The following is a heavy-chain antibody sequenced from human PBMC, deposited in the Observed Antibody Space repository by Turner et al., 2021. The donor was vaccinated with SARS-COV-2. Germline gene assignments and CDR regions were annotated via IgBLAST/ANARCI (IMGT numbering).Heavy chain of an antibody. CDR3: ARLMDTAMDYYGTDV. Sequence: QLQPQESGPALVKPSETLSLTCTVSGGSISSSSYYWGWIRQPPGKGLEWIGNIYYSGSAYYNPSLKSRVTISVDPSKNQFSLKLTSVTAADTAVYYCARLMDTAMDYYGTDVWGQGTTVTVSS. D-gene: IGHD5-18*01. J-gene: IGHJ6*02. V-gene: IGHV4-39*01. CDR1: GGSISSSSYY. CDR2: IYYSGSA.